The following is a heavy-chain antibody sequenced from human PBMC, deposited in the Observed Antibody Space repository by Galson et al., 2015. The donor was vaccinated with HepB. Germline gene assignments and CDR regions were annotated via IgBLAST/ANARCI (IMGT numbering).Heavy chain of an antibody. J-gene: IGHJ3*02. CDR2: ISGSGGST. CDR1: GFTFSSYA. CDR3: TKPMGPTTRAFDI. V-gene: IGHV3-23*01. D-gene: IGHD1-26*01. Sequence: SLRLSCAASGFTFSSYAMSWVRQAPGKGLEWVSAISGSGGSTYYADSVKGRFTISRGNSKNTLYLQMNSLRAEDSAIYYCTKPMGPTTRAFDIWGQGTMVYVSS.